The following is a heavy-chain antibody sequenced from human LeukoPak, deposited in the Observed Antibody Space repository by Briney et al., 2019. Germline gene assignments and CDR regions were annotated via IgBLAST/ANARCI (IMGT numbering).Heavy chain of an antibody. D-gene: IGHD3-22*01. V-gene: IGHV4-39*07. J-gene: IGHJ4*02. CDR2: VYYSGST. CDR3: ARDYDSSGYYLYYFDY. Sequence: SETLSLTCTVSGGSISSGDYYWSWIRQPPGKGLEWIGSVYYSGSTYYNPSLKSRVTISADKSKNQFSLKLSSVTAADTAVYYCARDYDSSGYYLYYFDYWGQGTLVTVSS. CDR1: GGSISSGDYY.